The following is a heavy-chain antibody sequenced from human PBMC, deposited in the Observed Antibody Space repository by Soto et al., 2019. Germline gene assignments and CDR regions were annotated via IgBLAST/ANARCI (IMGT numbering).Heavy chain of an antibody. V-gene: IGHV4-61*01. Sequence: SETLSLTCTVSGGSVSSGSYYWSWIRQPPGKGLEWIGFIHYSGSTNYNPSLKSRVTMSVDTSKNQFSLKLTSVNAADTAVYYCTRGGDAYKNGHWGQGTLVTVSS. CDR3: TRGGDAYKNGH. CDR1: GGSVSSGSYY. J-gene: IGHJ4*02. D-gene: IGHD2-21*01. CDR2: IHYSGST.